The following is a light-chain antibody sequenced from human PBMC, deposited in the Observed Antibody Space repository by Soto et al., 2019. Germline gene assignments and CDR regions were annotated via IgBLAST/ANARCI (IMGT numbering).Light chain of an antibody. CDR1: SSDIGGYNY. CDR3: SSFTGSSTQV. CDR2: EVN. V-gene: IGLV2-14*01. Sequence: QSALTQPASVSGSPGQTITISCTGSSSDIGGYNYVSWYQQHPGKAPKLMIYEVNNRPSGGSNRFSGSKSGNTASLTISGLQDEDEADYYCSSFTGSSTQVLGGGTKLTVL. J-gene: IGLJ3*02.